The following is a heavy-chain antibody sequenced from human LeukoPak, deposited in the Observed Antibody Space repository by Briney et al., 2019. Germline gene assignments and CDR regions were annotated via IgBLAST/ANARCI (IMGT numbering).Heavy chain of an antibody. J-gene: IGHJ4*02. Sequence: GGSLRLSCAASGFTFSTYAMSWVRQAPGKGLEWVSGISGSGGSTFYADSVKGRFTISRDNSKNTLYLQMNSLRAEDTAVYYCARGQTYYDILVPRYWGQGTLVTVSS. CDR3: ARGQTYYDILVPRY. V-gene: IGHV3-23*01. CDR1: GFTFSTYA. D-gene: IGHD3-9*01. CDR2: ISGSGGST.